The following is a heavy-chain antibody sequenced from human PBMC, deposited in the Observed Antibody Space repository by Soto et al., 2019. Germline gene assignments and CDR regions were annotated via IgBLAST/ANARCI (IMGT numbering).Heavy chain of an antibody. Sequence: VQLLDSGGGLVQPGGSLRLSCVASGFTFSSYAMGWVRQAPGQRLEWVATFSGGRDTTWHAESVKGRFTVSRDSSKNTLSLQMNILRPEDTALYYCAKATSATCTGSICYSFNYGGQGTLVTVSS. V-gene: IGHV3-23*01. CDR3: AKATSATCTGSICYSFNY. D-gene: IGHD2-21*01. J-gene: IGHJ4*02. CDR2: FSGGRDTT. CDR1: GFTFSSYA.